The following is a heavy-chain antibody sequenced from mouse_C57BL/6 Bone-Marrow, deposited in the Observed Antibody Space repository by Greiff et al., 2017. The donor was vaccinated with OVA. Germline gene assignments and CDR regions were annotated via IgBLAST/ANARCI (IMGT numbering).Heavy chain of an antibody. Sequence: VQLQQSGAELVRPGASVTLSCKASGYTFTDYEMHWVKQTPVHGLEWIGAIDPETGGTAYNQKFKGKAILTADKSSSTAYMALRSLTSEDSAVYYCTRPWDYYYAMDYWGQGTSVTVSS. D-gene: IGHD4-1*01. J-gene: IGHJ4*01. CDR2: IDPETGGT. CDR1: GYTFTDYE. V-gene: IGHV1-15*01. CDR3: TRPWDYYYAMDY.